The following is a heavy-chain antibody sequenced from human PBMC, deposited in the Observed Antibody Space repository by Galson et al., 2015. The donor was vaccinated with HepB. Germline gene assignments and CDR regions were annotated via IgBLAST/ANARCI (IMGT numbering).Heavy chain of an antibody. CDR1: GFTFSSYW. D-gene: IGHD4-17*01. Sequence: SLRLSCAASGFTFSSYWMSWVRRAPGKGLEWVANIKQDGSEKYYVDSVKGRFTISRDNAKNSLYLQMNSLRAEDTAVYYCATISLNYGDHAFDIWGQGTMVTVSS. CDR2: IKQDGSEK. J-gene: IGHJ3*02. V-gene: IGHV3-7*01. CDR3: ATISLNYGDHAFDI.